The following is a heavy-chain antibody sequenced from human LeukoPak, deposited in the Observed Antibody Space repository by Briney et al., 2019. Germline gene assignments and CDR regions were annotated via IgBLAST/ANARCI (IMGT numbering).Heavy chain of an antibody. D-gene: IGHD2-15*01. CDR3: ARDQCSGGSCYGGFDY. Sequence: PQTLSLTCTVSGGSISSGGYYWSWIRQHPGKGLEWIGYIYYSGSTYYNPSLKSRVTISVDTSKNQFSLKLSSVTAADTAVYYCARDQCSGGSCYGGFDYWGRGTLVTVSS. V-gene: IGHV4-31*03. CDR1: GGSISSGGYY. J-gene: IGHJ4*02. CDR2: IYYSGST.